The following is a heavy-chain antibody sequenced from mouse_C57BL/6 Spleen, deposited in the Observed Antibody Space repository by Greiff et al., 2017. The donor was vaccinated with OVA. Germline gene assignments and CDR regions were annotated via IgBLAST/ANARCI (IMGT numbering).Heavy chain of an antibody. V-gene: IGHV1-62-2*01. CDR3: ARHEDGLHDYESLAWFAY. CDR1: GYTFTEYT. J-gene: IGHJ3*01. Sequence: QVQLQQSGAELVKPGASVKLSCKASGYTFTEYTIHWVKQRSGQGLEWIGWFYPGGGSINYNEKFKDKATLTADKSSSTAYMQLSSLTSEDSAVYFGARHEDGLHDYESLAWFAYWGQGTLVTVSA. D-gene: IGHD2-4*01. CDR2: FYPGGGSI.